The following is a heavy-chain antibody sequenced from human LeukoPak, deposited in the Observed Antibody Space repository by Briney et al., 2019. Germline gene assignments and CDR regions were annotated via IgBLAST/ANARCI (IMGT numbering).Heavy chain of an antibody. J-gene: IGHJ3*02. CDR3: ARPGGYYYGSGSYYNAAFDI. V-gene: IGHV4-39*07. CDR2: IYYSGST. Sequence: SETLSLTCTVSGGSISSSSYYWGWIRQPPGKGLEWIGSIYYSGSTYYNPSLKSRVTISVDTSKNQFSLKLSSVTAADTAVYYCARPGGYYYGSGSYYNAAFDIWGQGTMVTVSS. CDR1: GGSISSSSYY. D-gene: IGHD3-10*01.